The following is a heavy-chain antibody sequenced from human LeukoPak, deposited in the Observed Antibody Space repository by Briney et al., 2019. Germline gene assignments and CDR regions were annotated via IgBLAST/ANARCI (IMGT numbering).Heavy chain of an antibody. D-gene: IGHD1-26*01. J-gene: IGHJ4*02. Sequence: PSETLSLTCTVSGGSISSHYWSWIRQPPGKGLEWIGYIYYSGSTNYNPSLKSRVTISVDTSKNQFSLKLSSVTAADTAVYYCARGRVGALNNFDYWGQGTLVTVSS. V-gene: IGHV4-59*11. CDR1: GGSISSHY. CDR2: IYYSGST. CDR3: ARGRVGALNNFDY.